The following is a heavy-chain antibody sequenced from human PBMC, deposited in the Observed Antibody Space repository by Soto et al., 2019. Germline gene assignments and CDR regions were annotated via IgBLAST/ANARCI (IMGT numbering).Heavy chain of an antibody. CDR1: GYTFTSYD. J-gene: IGHJ6*02. D-gene: IGHD6-13*01. Sequence: GASVKVSCTASGYTFTSYDINWVRQATGRGLEWMGWMNPNSGNTGYAQKFQGRVTMTRDTSISTAYMELSSLRSEDTAVYYCARAGYSSSWYDYYYGMDVWGQGTTVTVSS. V-gene: IGHV1-8*01. CDR2: MNPNSGNT. CDR3: ARAGYSSSWYDYYYGMDV.